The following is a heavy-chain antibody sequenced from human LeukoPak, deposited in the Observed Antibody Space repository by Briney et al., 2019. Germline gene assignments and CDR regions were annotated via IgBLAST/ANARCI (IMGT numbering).Heavy chain of an antibody. J-gene: IGHJ4*02. V-gene: IGHV3-33*01. CDR1: GFTFSSYG. CDR2: IWYDGSNK. Sequence: QPGGSLRLSCAASGFTFSSYGMHWVRQAPGKGLEWVAVIWYDGSNKYYADSVKGRFTISRDNSKNTLYLQMNSLRAEDTAVYYCARGSFEGELLRSLLDYWGQGTLVTVSS. CDR3: ARGSFEGELLRSLLDY. D-gene: IGHD1-26*01.